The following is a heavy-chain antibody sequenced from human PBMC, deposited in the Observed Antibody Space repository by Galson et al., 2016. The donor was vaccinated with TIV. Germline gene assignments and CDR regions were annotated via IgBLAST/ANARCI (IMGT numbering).Heavy chain of an antibody. V-gene: IGHV3-30*18. CDR3: AKEENSGYYPNDAFDI. CDR1: GFTFSSYD. CDR2: ISYDGSHK. D-gene: IGHD3-22*01. Sequence: SLRLSCAASGFTFSSYDMHWVRQAPGKGLEWVAVISYDGSHKHYAGSVKGRFTISRDKSKTTLDLQMNSLGAEDTAVYYCAKEENSGYYPNDAFDIWGQGTMVTVSS. J-gene: IGHJ3*02.